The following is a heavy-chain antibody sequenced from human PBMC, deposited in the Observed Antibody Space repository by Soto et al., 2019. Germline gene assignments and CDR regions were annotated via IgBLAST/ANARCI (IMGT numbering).Heavy chain of an antibody. D-gene: IGHD3-3*01. J-gene: IGHJ6*02. Sequence: GASVKVSCKATGGTFSSYAISWVRQAPGQGLEWMGGIIPIFGTANYAQKFQGRVTITADKSTSTAYMELSSLRSEDTAVYYCARVDPNGYDFWSSRDYYYYYGMDVWGQGTTVTVSS. CDR1: GGTFSSYA. CDR3: ARVDPNGYDFWSSRDYYYYYGMDV. CDR2: IIPIFGTA. V-gene: IGHV1-69*06.